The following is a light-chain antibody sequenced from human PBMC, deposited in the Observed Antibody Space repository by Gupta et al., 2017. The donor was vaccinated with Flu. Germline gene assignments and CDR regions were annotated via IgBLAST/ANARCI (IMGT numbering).Light chain of an antibody. CDR1: ETVDNY. CDR2: ETF. Sequence: EIVLTQSPATLSLSPGERATLSCRASETVDNYLAWYQQKPGQAPRLLIYETFNRAAGIPAKFSGGGSGTDFSLTISSLEPEDFAVYYCQQRRRWPVTFGQGTRLEIK. J-gene: IGKJ5*01. V-gene: IGKV3-11*01. CDR3: QQRRRWPVT.